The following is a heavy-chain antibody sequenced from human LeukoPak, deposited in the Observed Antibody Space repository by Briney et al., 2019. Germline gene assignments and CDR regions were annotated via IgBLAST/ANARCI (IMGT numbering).Heavy chain of an antibody. D-gene: IGHD6-19*01. CDR2: IYNNGNT. J-gene: IGHJ4*02. Sequence: SETLSLTCNVSGYSIRSGYYWGWIRQPPGKGLEWIGNIYNNGNTHYNPSVKSRVTISLDTSKNQFSLELNSVTAADTAVYYCVRINSAYSSAWYHDYWGQGTLVTVSS. CDR1: GYSIRSGYY. CDR3: VRINSAYSSAWYHDY. V-gene: IGHV4-38-2*02.